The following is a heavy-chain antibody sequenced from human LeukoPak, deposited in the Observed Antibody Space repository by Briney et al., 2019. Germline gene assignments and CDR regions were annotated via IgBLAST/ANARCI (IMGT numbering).Heavy chain of an antibody. D-gene: IGHD2-2*01. CDR3: AKGALNIVVVPAAMRYNWFDP. Sequence: GGTLRLSCAASGFTFSSYGMSWVRQAPGKGLEWVSTITGSGGSTYYADSVKGRFTISRDNSKNTLYLQMNSLRAEDTAVYYCAKGALNIVVVPAAMRYNWFDPWDQGTLVTVSS. J-gene: IGHJ5*02. V-gene: IGHV3-23*01. CDR1: GFTFSSYG. CDR2: ITGSGGST.